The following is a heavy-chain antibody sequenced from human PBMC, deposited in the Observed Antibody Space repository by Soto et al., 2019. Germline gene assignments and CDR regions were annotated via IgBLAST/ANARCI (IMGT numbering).Heavy chain of an antibody. J-gene: IGHJ6*02. CDR2: IYHSGST. Sequence: SETLSLTCAVSGGSISGSNWWSWVRQPPGKGLEWIGEIYHSGSTNYNPSLKSRVTISVDKSKNQFSLKLSSVTAADTAVYYCARARVIGYYGSGSYYKGDYYYGMDVWGQGTTVTVSS. CDR3: ARARVIGYYGSGSYYKGDYYYGMDV. D-gene: IGHD3-10*01. V-gene: IGHV4-4*02. CDR1: GGSISGSNW.